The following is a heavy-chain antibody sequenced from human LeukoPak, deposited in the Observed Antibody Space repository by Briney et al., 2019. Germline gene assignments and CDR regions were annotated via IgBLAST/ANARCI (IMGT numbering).Heavy chain of an antibody. Sequence: GGSLRLSCAASGFTFSSYEMNWVRQAPGKGLEWVSYIKSSGNSIYYADSVKGRFTISRDNAKNSLYLQMNSLRAEDTAVYYCAGRRGTIWELTFDYWGQGTLVTVSS. J-gene: IGHJ4*02. V-gene: IGHV3-48*03. CDR1: GFTFSSYE. CDR3: AGRRGTIWELTFDY. CDR2: IKSSGNSI. D-gene: IGHD1-7*01.